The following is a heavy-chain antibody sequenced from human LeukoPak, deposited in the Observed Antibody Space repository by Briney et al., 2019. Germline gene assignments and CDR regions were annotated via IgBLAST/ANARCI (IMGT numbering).Heavy chain of an antibody. V-gene: IGHV4-38-2*01. Sequence: PSETLSLTCAVSGDSIRSDYYWGWLRQPPGKGLEYIGFLYYSGPTSYNPSLKSRITMSLDTSKNHFSLSLSSVTAADTGVYYCTRTLAYTANWDWGQGTLVTVSS. CDR1: GDSIRSDYY. CDR2: LYYSGPT. CDR3: TRTLAYTANWD. D-gene: IGHD1-1*01. J-gene: IGHJ4*02.